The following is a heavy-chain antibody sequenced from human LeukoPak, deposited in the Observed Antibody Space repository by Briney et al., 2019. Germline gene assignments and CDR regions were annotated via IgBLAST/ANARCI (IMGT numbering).Heavy chain of an antibody. CDR1: GYTFTSYY. D-gene: IGHD3-10*01. Sequence: GASVKVSCKASGYTFTSYYMHWVRQAPGQGHEWMGIINPSGGSTSYAQKFQGRVTMTRDTSTSTVYMELSSLRSEDTAVYYCARDRRVTMVRGVTPDYWGQGTLVTVSS. J-gene: IGHJ4*02. V-gene: IGHV1-46*01. CDR3: ARDRRVTMVRGVTPDY. CDR2: INPSGGST.